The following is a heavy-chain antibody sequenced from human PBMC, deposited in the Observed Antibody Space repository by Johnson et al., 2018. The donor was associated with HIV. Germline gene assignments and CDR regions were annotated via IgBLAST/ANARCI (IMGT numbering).Heavy chain of an antibody. D-gene: IGHD6-13*01. V-gene: IGHV3-66*02. Sequence: VQLVESGGGVVQPGRSLRLSCAASGITVSSNYMSWVRQAPGKGLEWVSVIFTAGDVYYSDSVKGRFTISRDNSKNTLYLQMNSLRAEDSAVYYCARDTRNGPYSSSCLVDSFDIWGQGTMVTVSS. J-gene: IGHJ3*02. CDR3: ARDTRNGPYSSSCLVDSFDI. CDR2: IFTAGDV. CDR1: GITVSSNY.